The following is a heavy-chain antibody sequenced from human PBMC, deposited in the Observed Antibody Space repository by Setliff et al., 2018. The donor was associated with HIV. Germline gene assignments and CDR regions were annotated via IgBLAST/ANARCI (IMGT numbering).Heavy chain of an antibody. CDR2: TIPKFGTS. D-gene: IGHD2-21*02. CDR3: ANLRGEEAGNFYYFYFGLDV. CDR1: GYSFTAYG. J-gene: IGHJ6*02. Sequence: ASVKVSCKASGYSFTAYGISWVRQAPGQGFEWMAGTIPKFGTSNYAHKFQGRMTITADESTSTAYMELTGLRSEDTAVYYCANLRGEEAGNFYYFYFGLDVWGQGTTVTVSS. V-gene: IGHV1-69*13.